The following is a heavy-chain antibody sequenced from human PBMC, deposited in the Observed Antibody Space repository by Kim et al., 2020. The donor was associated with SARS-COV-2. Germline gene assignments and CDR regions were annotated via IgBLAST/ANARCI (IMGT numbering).Heavy chain of an antibody. Sequence: GGSLRLSCAASGFTFSSYGMHWVRQAPGKGLEWVAVISYDGSNKYYADSVKGRFTISRDNSKNTLYLQMNSLRAEDTAVYYCAKEKGEYSSGWFLAFDIWGQGTMVTVSS. D-gene: IGHD6-19*01. CDR1: GFTFSSYG. J-gene: IGHJ3*02. CDR2: ISYDGSNK. CDR3: AKEKGEYSSGWFLAFDI. V-gene: IGHV3-30*18.